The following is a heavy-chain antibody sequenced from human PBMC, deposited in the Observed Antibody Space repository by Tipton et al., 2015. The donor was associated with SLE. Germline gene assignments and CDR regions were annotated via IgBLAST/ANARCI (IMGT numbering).Heavy chain of an antibody. CDR2: IYTSGST. J-gene: IGHJ3*02. CDR1: GGSISSYY. V-gene: IGHV4-4*08. CDR3: ARVETDSGSYGAFDI. Sequence: LRLSCTVSGGSISSYYWSWIRQPPGKGLEWIGYIYTSGSTNYNPSLKSRVTMSVDTSKNQFSLKLSSVTAADTAVYYCARVETDSGSYGAFDIWGQGTMVTVSS. D-gene: IGHD1-26*01.